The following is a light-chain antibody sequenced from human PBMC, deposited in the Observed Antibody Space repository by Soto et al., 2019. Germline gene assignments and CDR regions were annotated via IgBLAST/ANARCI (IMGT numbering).Light chain of an antibody. CDR3: QQYNAYPWT. V-gene: IGKV3-15*01. Sequence: EIVITQAPATLSVSPGERVALSCRASQSVSSNLAWYRQKPGQAPRLLIFGASTRETGIPARFSGSGAGTDCTRTISSLQSEDYETDYCQQYNAYPWTFGQGTKVDIK. J-gene: IGKJ1*01. CDR2: GAS. CDR1: QSVSSN.